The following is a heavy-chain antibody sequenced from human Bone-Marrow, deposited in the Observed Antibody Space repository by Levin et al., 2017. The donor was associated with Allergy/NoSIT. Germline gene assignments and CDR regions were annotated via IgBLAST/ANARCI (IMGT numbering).Heavy chain of an antibody. CDR3: ARDPFAYNFGSGSYLDY. Sequence: GGSLRLSCAASGFAFSNYWMHWVRQAPGKGLVWVSRINRGGTSTTYADSVKGRFTLSRDNAKNTLYLQMNSLRAEDTAVYYCARDPFAYNFGSGSYLDYWGQGTLVSVSS. CDR1: GFAFSNYW. V-gene: IGHV3-74*01. CDR2: INRGGTST. D-gene: IGHD3-10*01. J-gene: IGHJ4*02.